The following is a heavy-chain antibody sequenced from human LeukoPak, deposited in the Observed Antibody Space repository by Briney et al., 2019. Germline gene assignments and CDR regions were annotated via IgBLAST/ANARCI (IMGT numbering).Heavy chain of an antibody. D-gene: IGHD6-19*01. V-gene: IGHV3-64*01. Sequence: GGSLRLSCGASGFTFSRYVMHWVRQAPGKGLEYVSGISFNGDITYYATSVEGRFTISRDNSKNTLYLQMNSLRAEDTAVYYCATVGSTGWYYFDYWGQGTLVTVSS. CDR2: ISFNGDIT. CDR1: GFTFSRYV. CDR3: ATVGSTGWYYFDY. J-gene: IGHJ4*02.